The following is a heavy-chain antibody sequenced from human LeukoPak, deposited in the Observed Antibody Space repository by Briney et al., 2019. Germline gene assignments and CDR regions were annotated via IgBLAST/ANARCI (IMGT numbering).Heavy chain of an antibody. CDR3: AKGYNYAYEY. J-gene: IGHJ4*02. CDR1: GFTVSSSY. Sequence: PGGSLRLSCAASGFTVSSSYMSWVRQAPGKGLEWVSLIYSGGSTYYAASVKGRFTISRDNSKNTLYLQMNSLRPEDTAVYHCAKGYNYAYEYWGQGTLVTVSS. D-gene: IGHD5-18*01. CDR2: IYSGGST. V-gene: IGHV3-53*01.